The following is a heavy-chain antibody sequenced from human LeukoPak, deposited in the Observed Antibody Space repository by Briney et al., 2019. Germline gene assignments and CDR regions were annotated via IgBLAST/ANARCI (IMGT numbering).Heavy chain of an antibody. CDR2: INHRGST. J-gene: IGHJ5*02. D-gene: IGHD3-10*01. CDR3: ARLGVMDGSGGSWFDP. CDR1: GGSFSGYH. Sequence: PSETLSLTCAVYGGSFSGYHWSWIRRPPGKGLEWIGEINHRGSTNYNPSLKSRVTISVDTSKNQFSLKLSSVTAADTAVYYCARLGVMDGSGGSWFDPWGQGTLVTVSS. V-gene: IGHV4-34*01.